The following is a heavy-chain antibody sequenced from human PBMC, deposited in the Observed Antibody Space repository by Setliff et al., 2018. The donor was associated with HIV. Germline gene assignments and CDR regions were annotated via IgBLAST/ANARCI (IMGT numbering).Heavy chain of an antibody. CDR1: EYTLSELS. Sequence: ASVKVSCKVSEYTLSELSMHWVRQAPGQGLEWMGWINPNSGGTNNAQKFQGRVTMTRDTSINTAYMELARLRSDDTAVYYCAKGGPGSSWLGGRFDPWGQGTLVTVSS. CDR2: INPNSGGT. CDR3: AKGGPGSSWLGGRFDP. J-gene: IGHJ5*02. V-gene: IGHV1-2*02. D-gene: IGHD6-13*01.